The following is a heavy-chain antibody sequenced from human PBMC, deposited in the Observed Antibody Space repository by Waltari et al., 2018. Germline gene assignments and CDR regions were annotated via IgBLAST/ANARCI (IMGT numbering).Heavy chain of an antibody. CDR3: ARDSGLVGSQYNYVYYGLDV. CDR2: ISDVGNT. D-gene: IGHD2-8*02. J-gene: IGHJ6*02. Sequence: QVQLQESGPGLVKPSETLSLICSVSGDPLSYTYWSWIRQSPGKGRGWIGHISDVGNTYYNPSLKSRVTISLDTSKKQFSLRLDSLTAADTAVYYCARDSGLVGSQYNYVYYGLDVWGPGTTVTVSS. V-gene: IGHV4-59*01. CDR1: GDPLSYTY.